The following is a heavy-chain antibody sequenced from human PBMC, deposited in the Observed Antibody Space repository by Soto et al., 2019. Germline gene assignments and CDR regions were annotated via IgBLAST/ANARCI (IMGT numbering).Heavy chain of an antibody. D-gene: IGHD2-15*01. CDR3: AKGNRCSGVSCYSHIEY. CDR1: GGTFSSYA. J-gene: IGHJ4*02. CDR2: IIPIFGTA. V-gene: IGHV1-69*13. Sequence: GASVKVSCKASGGTFSSYAISWVRQAPGQGLEWMGGIIPIFGTANYAQKFQGRVTITADESKNTLYLQMNSMRAEDTAVYYCAKGNRCSGVSCYSHIEYWGQGTLVTVSS.